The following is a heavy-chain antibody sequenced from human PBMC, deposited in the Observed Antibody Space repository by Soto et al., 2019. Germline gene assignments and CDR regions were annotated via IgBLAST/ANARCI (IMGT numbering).Heavy chain of an antibody. D-gene: IGHD2-21*02. CDR1: GYTFTSYA. V-gene: IGHV1-3*01. Sequence: ASVKVSCKASGYTFTSYAMHWVRQAPGQRLEWMGWINAGNGNTKYSQKFQGRVTITRGTSASTAYMELSSLRSEDTAVYYCARSIVVVTALDYWGQGTLVTVSS. J-gene: IGHJ4*02. CDR3: ARSIVVVTALDY. CDR2: INAGNGNT.